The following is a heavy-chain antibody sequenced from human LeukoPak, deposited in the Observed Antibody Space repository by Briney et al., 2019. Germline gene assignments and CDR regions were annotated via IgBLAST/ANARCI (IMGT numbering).Heavy chain of an antibody. Sequence: ASVKVSCKASGYTFTGYYMHWVRQAPEQGLEWMGRINPNSGGTNYAQKFQGRVTMTRDTSISTAYMELSRLRSDDTAVYYCARDDEAQNAFDIWGQGTMVTVSS. CDR2: INPNSGGT. V-gene: IGHV1-2*06. CDR1: GYTFTGYY. CDR3: ARDDEAQNAFDI. J-gene: IGHJ3*02.